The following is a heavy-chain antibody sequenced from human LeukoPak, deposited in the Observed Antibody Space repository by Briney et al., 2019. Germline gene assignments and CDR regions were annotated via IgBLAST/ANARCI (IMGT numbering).Heavy chain of an antibody. Sequence: GGSLRLSCGASGFTFSTYWMSWVRQAPGKGLKWVATINQDGSEEYYVDSMKGRFTISRDNSKNSLYLQMHSLRADDTAVYYCARAVYCSGGGCFWYFDLWGRGTLVTVSS. CDR3: ARAVYCSGGGCFWYFDL. CDR1: GFTFSTYW. J-gene: IGHJ2*01. V-gene: IGHV3-7*01. CDR2: INQDGSEE. D-gene: IGHD2-15*01.